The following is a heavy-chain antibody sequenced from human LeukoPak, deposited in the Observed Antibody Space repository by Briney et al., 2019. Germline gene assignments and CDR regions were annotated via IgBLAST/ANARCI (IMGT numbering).Heavy chain of an antibody. CDR3: ARDAAAAGPYYFDY. V-gene: IGHV3-48*04. J-gene: IGHJ4*02. Sequence: PGGSLRLSCAASGFTFRSYSMNWVRQAPGKGLEWVSDISSDSNTIHYAHSVKGRFAISRDNAKNSLYLQMNSLRAEDTAVYYCARDAAAAGPYYFDYWGQGTLVTVSS. D-gene: IGHD6-13*01. CDR1: GFTFRSYS. CDR2: ISSDSNTI.